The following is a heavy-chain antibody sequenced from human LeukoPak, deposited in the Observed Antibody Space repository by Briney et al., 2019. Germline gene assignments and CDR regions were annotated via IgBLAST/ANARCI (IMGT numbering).Heavy chain of an antibody. CDR1: GGSISSYY. CDR2: IFYSGST. CDR3: ARAAVVVPALMDV. Sequence: PSETLSLTCTVSGGSISSYYWSWIRQPPGKGLEWIGYIFYSGSTNYNPSLKSRVTISVDTSKNQFSLKLSSVIAADTAVYYCARAAVVVPALMDVWGKGTTVTVSS. D-gene: IGHD2-2*01. V-gene: IGHV4-59*01. J-gene: IGHJ6*03.